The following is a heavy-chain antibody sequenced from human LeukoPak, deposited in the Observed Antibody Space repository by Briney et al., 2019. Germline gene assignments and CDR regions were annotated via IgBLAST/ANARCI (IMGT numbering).Heavy chain of an antibody. D-gene: IGHD2-2*01. CDR2: IYYSGST. CDR1: GGSISSYY. Sequence: SETLPLTCTVSGGSISSYYWSWIRQPPGKGLEWIGYIYYSGSTNYNPSLKSRVTISVDRSKNQFSLKLSSVTAADTAVYYCARHDCSSTSCYEDWGQGTLVTVSS. V-gene: IGHV4-59*08. CDR3: ARHDCSSTSCYED. J-gene: IGHJ4*02.